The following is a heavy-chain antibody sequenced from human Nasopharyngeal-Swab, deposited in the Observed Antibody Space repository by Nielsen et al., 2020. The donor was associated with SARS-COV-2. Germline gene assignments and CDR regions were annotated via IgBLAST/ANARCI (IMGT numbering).Heavy chain of an antibody. CDR2: IYYSGST. CDR3: VGSSWYGDYYYYYGMDV. D-gene: IGHD6-13*01. CDR1: GASISIRSYY. J-gene: IGHJ6*02. V-gene: IGHV4-39*07. Sequence: SETLSLTCTVSGASISIRSYYWGWIRQPPGKGLEWIGSIYYSGSTYYNPSLKSRVTISVDTSKNQFSLKLSSVTAADTAVYYCVGSSWYGDYYYYYGMDVWGQGTTVTVSS.